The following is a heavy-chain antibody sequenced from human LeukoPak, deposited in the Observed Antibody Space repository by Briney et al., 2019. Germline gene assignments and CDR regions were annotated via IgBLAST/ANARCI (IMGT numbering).Heavy chain of an antibody. Sequence: GGSLRLSCAASGFTFSSYAMSWVRQAPGKGLEWVAVTSSDGNIKYYADSVKGRFTISRDNSKNTLYLQMNSLRGEDTGVYYCARDPVPATARHFDYWGQGTLVTVSS. CDR1: GFTFSSYA. D-gene: IGHD1-1*01. J-gene: IGHJ4*02. V-gene: IGHV3-30-3*01. CDR3: ARDPVPATARHFDY. CDR2: TSSDGNIK.